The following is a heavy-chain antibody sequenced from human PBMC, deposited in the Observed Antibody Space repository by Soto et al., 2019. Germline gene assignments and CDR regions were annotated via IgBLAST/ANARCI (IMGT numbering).Heavy chain of an antibody. Sequence: LTVTWNGSAYIFTSSWIGCVRQMPGKGLEGMGIIYPGDSDTGYSPSIQSQVTISAEKAVSPPYLQWSSLTGSDTAMYYCATHITYYYYGMDGWDKRTTV. CDR2: IYPGDSDT. J-gene: IGHJ6*04. V-gene: IGHV5-51*01. CDR3: ATHITYYYYGMDG. CDR1: AYIFTSSW.